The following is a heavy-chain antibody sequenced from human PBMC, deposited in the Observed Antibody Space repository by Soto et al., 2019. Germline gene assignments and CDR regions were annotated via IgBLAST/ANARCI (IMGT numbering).Heavy chain of an antibody. CDR2: IYYSGST. J-gene: IGHJ4*02. CDR3: ARVRWLQNAFDY. CDR1: GGSISSYY. V-gene: IGHV4-59*01. D-gene: IGHD5-12*01. Sequence: SETLSLTCTFSGGSISSYYWSWIRQPPGKGLEWIGYIYYSGSTNYNPSLKSRVTISVDTSKNQFSLKLSSVTAADTAVYYCARVRWLQNAFDYWGQGTLVTGSS.